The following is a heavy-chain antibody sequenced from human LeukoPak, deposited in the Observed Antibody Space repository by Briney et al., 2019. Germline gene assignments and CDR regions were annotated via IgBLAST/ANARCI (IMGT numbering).Heavy chain of an antibody. J-gene: IGHJ4*02. D-gene: IGHD6-13*01. Sequence: AGSLRLSCPASGFIFSSYAVSWDRQAPGKVMEWVSTISGSGGRTYYADSVKGRLTIPTDHSRNTLYRQMTSLRAEETAVYYCAKEYSSSWYYLDYWGQGTLVTVSS. CDR2: ISGSGGRT. CDR1: GFIFSSYA. CDR3: AKEYSSSWYYLDY. V-gene: IGHV3-23*01.